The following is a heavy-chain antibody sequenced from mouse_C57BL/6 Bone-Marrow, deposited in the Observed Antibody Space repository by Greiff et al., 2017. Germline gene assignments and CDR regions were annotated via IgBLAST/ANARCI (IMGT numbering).Heavy chain of an antibody. CDR3: ARGERPLFDY. CDR1: GYTFTNYW. V-gene: IGHV1-63*01. Sequence: VQLQQSGAELVRPGTSVKMSCKASGYTFTNYWIGWAKQRPGHGLEWIGDIYPGGGYTNYNEKFKGKATLTADTSSSTAYMQFSSLTSEDSAIYDGARGERPLFDYWGQGTTLTVSS. CDR2: IYPGGGYT. J-gene: IGHJ2*01.